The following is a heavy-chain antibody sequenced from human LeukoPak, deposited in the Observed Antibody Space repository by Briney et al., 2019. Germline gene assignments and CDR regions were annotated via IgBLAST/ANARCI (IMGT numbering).Heavy chain of an antibody. Sequence: PGASVKVSCKASGYTFTDYYIHWVRQAPGQGREGMGWINPNSGGTEYAQKFQGRVTMTRETSIRTAYMDPRRLTSDDTAVYYCARREYCSGGSCRLFDYWGQGTLVTVSS. CDR1: GYTFTDYY. J-gene: IGHJ4*02. CDR2: INPNSGGT. CDR3: ARREYCSGGSCRLFDY. V-gene: IGHV1-2*02. D-gene: IGHD2-15*01.